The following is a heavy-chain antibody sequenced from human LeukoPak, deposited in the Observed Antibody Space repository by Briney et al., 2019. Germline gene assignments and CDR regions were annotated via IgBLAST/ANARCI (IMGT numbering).Heavy chain of an antibody. CDR3: AREAYYDISGYFGY. J-gene: IGHJ4*02. V-gene: IGHV1-69*05. Sequence: SVKVPCKASGGTFSSYAISWVRQAPGQGLEWMGRIIPIFGTANYAQKFQGRVTITTDESTSTAYMELSSLRSEHTAVYYCAREAYYDISGYFGYCAQGLLVTVSS. D-gene: IGHD3-22*01. CDR1: GGTFSSYA. CDR2: IIPIFGTA.